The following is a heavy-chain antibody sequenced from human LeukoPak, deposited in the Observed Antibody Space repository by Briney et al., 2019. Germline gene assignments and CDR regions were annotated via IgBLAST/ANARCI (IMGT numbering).Heavy chain of an antibody. CDR2: IYYSGNT. J-gene: IGHJ1*01. D-gene: IGHD2/OR15-2a*01. V-gene: IGHV4-39*07. CDR1: GGSISSNSYY. Sequence: SETLSLTCTVSGGSISSNSYYWAWIRQPPGKGLEWIGSIYYSGNTYYSPSLESRVTISVDTSKNQFSLNLSSVTAADTAMYYCARGDRWYYFPYSGPRGNFQHWGQGSLVTVSS. CDR3: ARGDRWYYFPYSGPRGNFQH.